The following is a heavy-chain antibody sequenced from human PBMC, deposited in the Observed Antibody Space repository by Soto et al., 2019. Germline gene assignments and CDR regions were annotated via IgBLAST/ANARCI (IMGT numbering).Heavy chain of an antibody. D-gene: IGHD6-13*01. CDR2: ISAYNGNT. CDR1: GYTFTSYG. CDR3: ARWYSSSWYPDDAFDI. Sequence: ASVKVSCTASGYTFTSYGISWVRQAPGQGLEWMGWISAYNGNTNYAQKLQGRVTMTTDTSTSTAYMELRSLRSDDTAVYYCARWYSSSWYPDDAFDIWGQGTMVTVSS. J-gene: IGHJ3*02. V-gene: IGHV1-18*01.